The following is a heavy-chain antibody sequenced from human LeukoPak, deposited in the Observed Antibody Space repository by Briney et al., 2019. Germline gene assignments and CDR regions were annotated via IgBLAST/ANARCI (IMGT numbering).Heavy chain of an antibody. CDR1: GFTFSGAW. J-gene: IGHJ4*02. Sequence: GGSLRLSCTASGFTFSGAWMSWVRQAPGKGLEWVANIKQDGSEKYYVDSVKGRFTISRGNAKNSLYLQMNSLRAEDTAVYYCARDRGHYYDSSDPGYFDYWGQGTLVTVSS. V-gene: IGHV3-7*01. CDR3: ARDRGHYYDSSDPGYFDY. D-gene: IGHD3-22*01. CDR2: IKQDGSEK.